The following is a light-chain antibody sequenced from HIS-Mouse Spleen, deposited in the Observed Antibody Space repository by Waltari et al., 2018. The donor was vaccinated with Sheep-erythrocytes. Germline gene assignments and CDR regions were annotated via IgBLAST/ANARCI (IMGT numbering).Light chain of an antibody. CDR3: CSYAGSYNHV. J-gene: IGLJ1*01. CDR2: DVS. CDR1: SRHLGVYHY. V-gene: IGLV2-11*01. Sequence: QSALTQPRSVSGSPGQSVTISCTGTSRHLGVYHYVSWYQQHPGKAPKLMIYDVSKRPSGVPDRFSGSKSGNTASLTISGLQAEDEADYYCCSYAGSYNHVFATGTKVTVL.